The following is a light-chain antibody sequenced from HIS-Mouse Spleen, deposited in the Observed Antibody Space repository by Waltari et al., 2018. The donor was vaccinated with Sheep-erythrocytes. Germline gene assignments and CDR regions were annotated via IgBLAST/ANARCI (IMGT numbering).Light chain of an antibody. CDR3: CSYAGSSTPWV. CDR1: SSDLGSYNL. Sequence: QSALTQPASVSGSPGQSITISSTGTSSDLGSYNLVSWYQQHPGKAPKLMIYEGSKRPSGVSNRFSGSKSGNTASLTISGLQAEDEADYYCCSYAGSSTPWVFGGGTKLTVL. CDR2: EGS. J-gene: IGLJ3*02. V-gene: IGLV2-23*01.